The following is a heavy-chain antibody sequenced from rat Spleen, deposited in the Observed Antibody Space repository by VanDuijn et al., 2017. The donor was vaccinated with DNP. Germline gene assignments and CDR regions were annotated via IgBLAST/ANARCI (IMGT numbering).Heavy chain of an antibody. D-gene: IGHD1-1*01. CDR1: GFTFTNYG. CDR2: ITDSGGST. CDR3: ARRYSGNYAMDA. V-gene: IGHV5S13*01. J-gene: IGHJ4*01. Sequence: EVQLVESGGGLVQPGRSLKLSCAASGFTFTNYGMAWVRQAPTKGLEWVASITDSGGSTFYRGSVKGRFTISRDNAKATLYLQMDSLRSEDTATYYCARRYSGNYAMDAWGQGTSVTVSS.